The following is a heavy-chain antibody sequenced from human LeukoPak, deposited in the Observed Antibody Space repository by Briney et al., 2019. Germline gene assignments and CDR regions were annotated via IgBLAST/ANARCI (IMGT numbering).Heavy chain of an antibody. J-gene: IGHJ5*02. CDR1: GYTFTGYY. V-gene: IGHV1-2*02. CDR3: ARDTTMITYWFDP. CDR2: INPNSGGT. Sequence: GASVEVSCKASGYTFTGYYMHWVRQAPGQGLEWMGWINPNSGGTNYAQEFQGRVTMTRDTSVSTAYMELNRLRSDDTGVYYCARDTTMITYWFDPWGQGTLVTVSS. D-gene: IGHD5-18*01.